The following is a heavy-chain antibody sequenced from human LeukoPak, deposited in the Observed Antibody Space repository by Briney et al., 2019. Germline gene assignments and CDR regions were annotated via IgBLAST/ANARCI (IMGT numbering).Heavy chain of an antibody. D-gene: IGHD5-18*01. Sequence: ASVKVSRKASGYTFTSYGISWVRQAPGQGLEWMGWISAYNGNTNYAQKLQGRVTMTTDTSTSTAYMELRSLRSDDTAVYYCARDFHTAMASDAFDIWGQGTMVTVSS. J-gene: IGHJ3*02. V-gene: IGHV1-18*01. CDR1: GYTFTSYG. CDR2: ISAYNGNT. CDR3: ARDFHTAMASDAFDI.